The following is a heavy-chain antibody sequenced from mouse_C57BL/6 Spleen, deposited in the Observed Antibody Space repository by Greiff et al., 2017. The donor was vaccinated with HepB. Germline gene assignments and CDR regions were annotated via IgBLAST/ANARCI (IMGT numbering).Heavy chain of an antibody. V-gene: IGHV1-26*01. CDR1: GYTFTDYY. J-gene: IGHJ3*02. CDR3: ARGGQLSW. D-gene: IGHD3-2*02. CDR2: INPNNGGT. Sequence: EVQLQQSGPELVKPGASVKISCKASGYTFTDYYMNWVKQSHGKSLEWIGDINPNNGGTSYNQKFKGKATLTVDKSSSTAYMELRSLTSEDSAVYYCARGGQLSWWGQGTLVTVSA.